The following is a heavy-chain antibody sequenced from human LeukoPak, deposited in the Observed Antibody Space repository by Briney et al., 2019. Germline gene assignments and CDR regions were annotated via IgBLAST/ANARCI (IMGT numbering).Heavy chain of an antibody. V-gene: IGHV3-21*01. J-gene: IGHJ5*02. Sequence: GGSLRLSCAASGFTFSSYSMNWVRQAPGKGLEWVSSISSSSSYIYYADSVKGRFTISRDNAKNSLYLQMNSLRAEDTAVYYCARHILRAPIGYCSSTSCYSAARSRGGWFDPWGQGTLVTVSS. CDR1: GFTFSSYS. D-gene: IGHD2-2*02. CDR2: ISSSSSYI. CDR3: ARHILRAPIGYCSSTSCYSAARSRGGWFDP.